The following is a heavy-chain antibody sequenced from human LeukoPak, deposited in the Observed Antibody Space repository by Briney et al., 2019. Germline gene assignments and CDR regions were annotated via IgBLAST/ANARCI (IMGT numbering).Heavy chain of an antibody. V-gene: IGHV3-11*01. CDR1: GFTVSSNY. CDR3: AKGVSSPLYYFDY. D-gene: IGHD3-16*01. J-gene: IGHJ4*02. CDR2: ISSSGKTI. Sequence: GGSLRLSCAASGFTVSSNYMSWVRQAPGKGLEWVSYISSSGKTIYYADSVKGRFTISRDNSKNTLYLQMNSLRAEDTAVYYCAKGVSSPLYYFDYWGQGTLVAVSS.